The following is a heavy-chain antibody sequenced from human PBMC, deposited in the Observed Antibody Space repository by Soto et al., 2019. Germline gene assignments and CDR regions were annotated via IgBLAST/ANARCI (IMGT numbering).Heavy chain of an antibody. CDR3: GVQYDY. Sequence: VQVLESGGGLVQPGGSLRLSCAASGFTFSSYAMSWVRRAPGKGLEWVSAISGRTGSTSYADSVKGRFTIPRDNSRNTLYLQMNSLRAEDTAVYYCGVQYDYWGQGTLVTVSS. V-gene: IGHV3-23*01. CDR2: ISGRTGST. D-gene: IGHD1-1*01. J-gene: IGHJ4*02. CDR1: GFTFSSYA.